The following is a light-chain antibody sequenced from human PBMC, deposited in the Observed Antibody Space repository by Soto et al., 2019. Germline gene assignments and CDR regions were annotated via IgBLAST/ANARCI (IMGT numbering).Light chain of an antibody. J-gene: IGKJ5*01. CDR3: QQYGSSPPSVT. CDR1: QSVSSAY. CDR2: GAS. V-gene: IGKV3-20*01. Sequence: IVLTQSPGTLSLSPGERATLSCRASQSVSSAYLAWYQQKRGQVPRLLIYGASNRATGIPDRFSGSGSGTDFTLTISRLEPEDFAVYYCQQYGSSPPSVTFGQGTRLEIK.